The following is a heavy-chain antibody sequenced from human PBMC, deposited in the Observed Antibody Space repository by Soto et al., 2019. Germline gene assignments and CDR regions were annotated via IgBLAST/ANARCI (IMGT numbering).Heavy chain of an antibody. Sequence: QVQLVQSGAELKKPGASVKVSCKASGGTFGNDGISWVRQAPGKGLEWMGGILPRLGLTKSEQRFQGRVTFTADESTNTAYMELSSLRSEDSAVVYCARDRYYDDTGLYYESADWGQGTLVTVSS. CDR2: ILPRLGLT. J-gene: IGHJ4*02. CDR3: ARDRYYDDTGLYYESAD. D-gene: IGHD3-22*01. V-gene: IGHV1-69*01. CDR1: GGTFGNDG.